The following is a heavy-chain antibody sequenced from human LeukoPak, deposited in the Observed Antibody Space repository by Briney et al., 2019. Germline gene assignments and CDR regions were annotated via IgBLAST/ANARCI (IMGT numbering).Heavy chain of an antibody. Sequence: ASVKVPCKTSGYTFTSYDIDWVRQATGQGLEWMGWMNPNSGSTGYAQKFQGRVTMTRNTSISTAYMELSSLTSEDTAVYYCARVVSQEVRFDPWGQGTLVTVSS. J-gene: IGHJ5*02. V-gene: IGHV1-8*01. D-gene: IGHD2-21*01. CDR3: ARVVSQEVRFDP. CDR2: MNPNSGST. CDR1: GYTFTSYD.